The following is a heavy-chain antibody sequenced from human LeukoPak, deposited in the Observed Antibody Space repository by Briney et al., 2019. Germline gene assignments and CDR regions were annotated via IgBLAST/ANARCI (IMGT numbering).Heavy chain of an antibody. Sequence: ASVKVSCKASGYTFSSYGISWVRQAPGQGLEWMGWISAYNGNTNYVQKLQGRVTMTTDTSTSTAYMELRSLRSDDTAVYYCARDLHSSGWYFFDYWGQGTLVTVSS. D-gene: IGHD6-19*01. V-gene: IGHV1-18*01. CDR3: ARDLHSSGWYFFDY. J-gene: IGHJ4*02. CDR2: ISAYNGNT. CDR1: GYTFSSYG.